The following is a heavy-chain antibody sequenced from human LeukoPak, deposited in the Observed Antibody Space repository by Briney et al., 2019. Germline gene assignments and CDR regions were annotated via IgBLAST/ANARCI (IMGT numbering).Heavy chain of an antibody. V-gene: IGHV3-23*01. CDR3: AKELGYCSSISCYFFFDY. D-gene: IGHD2-2*01. J-gene: IGHJ4*02. CDR2: ISRSGGST. CDR1: GFTFSSSD. Sequence: GGSLRLSCAASGFTFSSSDMSWVRQAPGKGLEWVSAISRSGGSTYYADSVKGRFTISRDNSKNTLYLQMNSLRAEDTAVYYCAKELGYCSSISCYFFFDYWGQGTLVTVSS.